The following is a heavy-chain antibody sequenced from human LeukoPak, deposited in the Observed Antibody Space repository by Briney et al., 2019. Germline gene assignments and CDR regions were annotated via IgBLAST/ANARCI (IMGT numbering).Heavy chain of an antibody. V-gene: IGHV1-2*02. J-gene: IGHJ4*02. CDR1: GYTFTGYY. CDR2: INPNSGGT. CDR3: AREAREYSSGCSDY. Sequence: ASVKVSCKASGYTFTGYYMHWVRQAPGQGLEWMGWINPNSGGTNYAQKFQGRVTMTRDTSISTAYMELSRLRSDDTAVYYRAREAREYSSGCSDYWGQGTLVTVSS. D-gene: IGHD6-19*01.